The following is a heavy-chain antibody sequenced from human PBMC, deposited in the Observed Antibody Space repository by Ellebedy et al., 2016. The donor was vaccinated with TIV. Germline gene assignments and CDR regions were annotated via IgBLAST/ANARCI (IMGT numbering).Heavy chain of an antibody. CDR2: ISAYNGNT. CDR1: GYTFTSYG. J-gene: IGHJ3*02. CDR3: ARESPPRGSSSWSRLDAFDI. D-gene: IGHD6-13*01. V-gene: IGHV1-18*04. Sequence: ASVKVSCKASGYTFTSYGISWVRQAPGQGLEWMGWISAYNGNTNYAQKLQGRVTMTTDTSTSTAYMELRSLRSEDTAVYYCARESPPRGSSSWSRLDAFDIWGQGTMVTVSS.